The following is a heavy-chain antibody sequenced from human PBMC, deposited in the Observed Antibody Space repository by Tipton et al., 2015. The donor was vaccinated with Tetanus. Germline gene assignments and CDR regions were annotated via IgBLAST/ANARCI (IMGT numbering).Heavy chain of an antibody. Sequence: TLSLTCTVSGGSVSGSSHYWSWIRQPPGKQLEWVGYIYHSGNTNYNLSLKSRVTISFGTSKNQFSLNLESVTPADTAVYYCARANNDIPKKGPFDSWGQGTLVIVSS. CDR3: ARANNDIPKKGPFDS. D-gene: IGHD1-1*01. CDR2: IYHSGNT. CDR1: GGSVSGSSHY. V-gene: IGHV4-61*01. J-gene: IGHJ4*02.